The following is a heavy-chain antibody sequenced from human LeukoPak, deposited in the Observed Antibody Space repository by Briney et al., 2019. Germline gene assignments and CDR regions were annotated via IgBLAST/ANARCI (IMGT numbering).Heavy chain of an antibody. Sequence: GGSLRLSCAASGFTFSSYAMSWVSQAPGRGLEWVSSISRSVGRTSYADSVRGRLPISRDNSKNKLYLQMNSLRPEDTAVYYCAKEGGSYSRFFDDWGQGTLVTVSS. D-gene: IGHD1-26*01. CDR3: AKEGGSYSRFFDD. CDR1: GFTFSSYA. V-gene: IGHV3-23*01. J-gene: IGHJ4*02. CDR2: ISRSVGRT.